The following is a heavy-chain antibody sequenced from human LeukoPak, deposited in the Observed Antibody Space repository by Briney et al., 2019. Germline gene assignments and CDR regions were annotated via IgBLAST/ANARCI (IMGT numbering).Heavy chain of an antibody. V-gene: IGHV4-59*01. CDR3: ARAYYYDSSGYPCYFDY. J-gene: IGHJ4*02. CDR2: IYYSGST. CDR1: GGSISSYY. D-gene: IGHD3-22*01. Sequence: PSETLSLTCTVSGGSISSYYWSWIRQPPGKGPEWIGYIYYSGSTNYNPSLKSRVTISVDTSKNQFSLKLSSVTAADTAVYYCARAYYYDSSGYPCYFDYWGQGTLVTVSS.